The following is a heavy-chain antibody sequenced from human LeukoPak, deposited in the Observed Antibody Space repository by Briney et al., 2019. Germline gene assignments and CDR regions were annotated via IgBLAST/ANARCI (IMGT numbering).Heavy chain of an antibody. V-gene: IGHV3-30-3*01. CDR3: ARDLRLGDRLSFDY. CDR1: GFTFSNYA. J-gene: IGHJ4*02. D-gene: IGHD3-16*01. CDR2: ITYNGGNK. Sequence: GRSLRLSCAASGFTFSNYAMHWVRQAPGKGLEWVAVITYNGGNKYYADSVKGRFTISRDNSKSTMYPQMNSLRAEDTAIYYCARDLRLGDRLSFDYWGQGTLVTVSS.